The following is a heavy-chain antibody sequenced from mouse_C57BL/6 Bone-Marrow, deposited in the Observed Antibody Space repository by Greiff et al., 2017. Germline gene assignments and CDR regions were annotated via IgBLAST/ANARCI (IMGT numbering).Heavy chain of an antibody. V-gene: IGHV2-6*03. D-gene: IGHD2-3*01. J-gene: IGHJ4*01. CDR2: IWSDGST. Sequence: QVQLKESGPGLVAPSQSLSITCTVSGFSLTSYGVHWVRQPPGKGLEWLVVIWSDGSTTYNSALKSRLSISKDNSQSQVFLKMNSLQTDDTAMYYCARADGYSSLLYAMDYWGQGTSVTVSS. CDR1: GFSLTSYG. CDR3: ARADGYSSLLYAMDY.